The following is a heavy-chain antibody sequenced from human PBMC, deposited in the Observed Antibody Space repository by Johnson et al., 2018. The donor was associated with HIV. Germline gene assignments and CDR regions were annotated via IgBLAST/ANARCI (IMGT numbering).Heavy chain of an antibody. D-gene: IGHD3-10*01. CDR1: GFTFSSYA. V-gene: IGHV3-23*04. CDR2: ISGSGGST. CDR3: AGAFTMRDAFDI. J-gene: IGHJ3*02. Sequence: VQLVESGGGLVQPGGSLRLSCAASGFTFSSYAMSWVSQAPGKGLEWVSAISGSGGSTYYADSVKGRFTISRDNAKNSLYLQMNSLRAEDTAVYYCAGAFTMRDAFDIWGQGTMVTVSS.